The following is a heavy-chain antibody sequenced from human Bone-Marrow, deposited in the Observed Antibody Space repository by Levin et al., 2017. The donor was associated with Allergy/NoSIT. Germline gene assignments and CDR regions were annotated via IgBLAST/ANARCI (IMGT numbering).Heavy chain of an antibody. CDR2: IYYSGST. CDR3: ARDADYGGNTAFDI. V-gene: IGHV4-31*03. D-gene: IGHD4-23*01. Sequence: SETLSLTCTVSGGSISSGGYYWSWIRQHPGKGLEWIGYIYYSGSTYYNPSLKSRVTISVDTSKNQFSLKLSSVTAADTAVYYCARDADYGGNTAFDIWGQGTMVTVSS. CDR1: GGSISSGGYY. J-gene: IGHJ3*02.